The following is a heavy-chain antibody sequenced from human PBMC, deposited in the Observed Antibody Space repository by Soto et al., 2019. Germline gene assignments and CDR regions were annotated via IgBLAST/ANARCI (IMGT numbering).Heavy chain of an antibody. Sequence: EVQLVESGGGLIQPGGSLRLSCAASGFTVSSNYMSCVRQAPGKWLEWVSVIYSGGSTYYADYVKGRFTISRDNSKNTLYLQMHSLRAEDTAVYYCARVGYAVTTGGAFDIWGQGTMVTVSS. J-gene: IGHJ3*02. CDR1: GFTVSSNY. D-gene: IGHD4-17*01. V-gene: IGHV3-53*01. CDR3: ARVGYAVTTGGAFDI. CDR2: IYSGGST.